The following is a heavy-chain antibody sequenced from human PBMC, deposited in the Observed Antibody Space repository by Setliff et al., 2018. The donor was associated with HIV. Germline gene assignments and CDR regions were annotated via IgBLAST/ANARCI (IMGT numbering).Heavy chain of an antibody. J-gene: IGHJ4*02. D-gene: IGHD1-26*01. CDR2: INTETGNP. Sequence: GASVKVSCKASGYTLTTFGISWVRQVPGQGLEWMGWINTETGNPMYAQGFKGRFVFSLDTSVSTAYPQISTLKTEDTAIYYCARVGSYWSTFDYWGQGALVTV. V-gene: IGHV7-4-1*02. CDR3: ARVGSYWSTFDY. CDR1: GYTLTTFG.